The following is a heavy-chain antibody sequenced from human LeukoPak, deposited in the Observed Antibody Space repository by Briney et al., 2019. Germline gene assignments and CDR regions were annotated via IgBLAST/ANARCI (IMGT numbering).Heavy chain of an antibody. CDR3: ARGPLGYCTNGVCFPIKYYWFDP. CDR2: INHSGST. Sequence: SETLSLTCAVYGGSFSGYYWSWIRQPPGKGLEWIGEINHSGSTNYNPSLKSRVTISVDTSKNQFSLKLSSVTAADTAVYYCARGPLGYCTNGVCFPIKYYWFDPWGQGTLVTVSS. V-gene: IGHV4-34*01. J-gene: IGHJ5*02. D-gene: IGHD2-8*01. CDR1: GGSFSGYY.